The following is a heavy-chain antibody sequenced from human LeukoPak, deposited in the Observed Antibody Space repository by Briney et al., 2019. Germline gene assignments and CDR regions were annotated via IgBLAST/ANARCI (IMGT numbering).Heavy chain of an antibody. CDR1: GGTFSSYA. V-gene: IGHV1-69*06. CDR2: IIPIFGTA. J-gene: IGHJ4*02. CDR3: ASGLGYCGSTSCYALGY. D-gene: IGHD2-2*01. Sequence: SVKVSCKASGGTFSSYAISWVRQAPGQGLEWMGGIIPIFGTANYAQKFQGRVTITADKSTSTAYMELSSLRSEDTAVYYCASGLGYCGSTSCYALGYWGQGTLVTVSS.